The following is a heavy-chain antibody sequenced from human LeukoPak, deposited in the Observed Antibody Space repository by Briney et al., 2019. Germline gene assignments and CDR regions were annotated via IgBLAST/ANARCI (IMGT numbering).Heavy chain of an antibody. CDR1: GVPFSRYW. CDR2: IKNEGSRT. CDR3: VREPYCSGGSCYTSGFDC. D-gene: IGHD2-15*01. V-gene: IGHV3-74*01. J-gene: IGHJ4*02. Sequence: QPGGSLRLSRAASGVPFSRYWLHWVRPAPGKGRVWVSRIKNEGSRTPYAPALKDRFPISRDNDKNTLYLQMNSLSADDTAVYYCVREPYCSGGSCYTSGFDCWGQGTLVTVPS.